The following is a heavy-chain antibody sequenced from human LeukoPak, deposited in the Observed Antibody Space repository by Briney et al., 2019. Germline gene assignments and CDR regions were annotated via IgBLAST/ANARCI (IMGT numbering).Heavy chain of an antibody. CDR3: ARGLRKTYYYDSSGP. CDR1: GYTFTSYD. Sequence: ASVKVSCRASGYTFTSYDINWVRQATGQGLEWMGWMNPNSGNTGYAQKFQGRVTMTRNTSISTAYMELSSLRSEDTAVYYCARGLRKTYYYDSSGPWGQGTLVTVSS. J-gene: IGHJ5*02. V-gene: IGHV1-8*01. CDR2: MNPNSGNT. D-gene: IGHD3-22*01.